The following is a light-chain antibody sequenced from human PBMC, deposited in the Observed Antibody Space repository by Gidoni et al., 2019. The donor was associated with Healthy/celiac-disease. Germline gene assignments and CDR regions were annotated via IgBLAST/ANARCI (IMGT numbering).Light chain of an antibody. J-gene: IGLJ2*01. V-gene: IGLV1-44*01. CDR3: AAWDDSLNGVV. Sequence: QPPSASGTPGQRVTISCSGSSSNTGSNTVNWYQQLPGTAPKLLIYSNNQRPSGVPDRFSGSKSGTSASLAISGLQSEDEADYYCAAWDDSLNGVVFGGGTKLTVL. CDR2: SNN. CDR1: SSNTGSNT.